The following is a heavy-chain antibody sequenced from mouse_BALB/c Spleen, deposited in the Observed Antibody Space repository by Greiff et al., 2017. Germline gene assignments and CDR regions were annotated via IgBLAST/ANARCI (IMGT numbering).Heavy chain of an antibody. CDR1: GYSITSGYY. CDR3: ARGGRLRAYAMDY. J-gene: IGHJ4*01. D-gene: IGHD2-4*01. Sequence: ESGPGLVKPSQSLSLTCSVTGYSITSGYYWNWIRQFPGNKLEWMGYISYDGSNNYNPSLKNRISITRDTSKNQFFLKLNSVTTEDTATYYCARGGRLRAYAMDYWGQGTSVTVSS. CDR2: ISYDGSN. V-gene: IGHV3-6*02.